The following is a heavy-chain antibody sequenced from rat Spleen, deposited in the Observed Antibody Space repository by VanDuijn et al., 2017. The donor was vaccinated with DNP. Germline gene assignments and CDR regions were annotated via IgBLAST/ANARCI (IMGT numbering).Heavy chain of an antibody. V-gene: IGHV5S11*01. CDR3: ASSMGTYYPYSFDY. D-gene: IGHD1-12*02. J-gene: IGHJ2*01. CDR2: ISIGGGNT. CDR1: GFTFSDYN. Sequence: EVQLVESGGGLVQPGRSLKLSCTASGFTFSDYNMAWVRQAPKKGLEWVATISIGGGNTYYRDSVKGRFTISRDNAKSALYLQMDSLRSEETATYYCASSMGTYYPYSFDYWGQGVVVTVSS.